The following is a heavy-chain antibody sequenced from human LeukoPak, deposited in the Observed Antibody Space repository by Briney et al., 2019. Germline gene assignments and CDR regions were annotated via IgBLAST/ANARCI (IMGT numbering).Heavy chain of an antibody. Sequence: GGSLRLSCAASGFSFSDHYFIWVRQAPGKGLEWVSVIYSGGSTYYADSVKGRFTISRDNSKNTVDLQMNSLRAEDTAVYYCARGHDYDSSVAYWGQGTLVTVSS. V-gene: IGHV3-66*01. D-gene: IGHD3-22*01. CDR2: IYSGGST. CDR3: ARGHDYDSSVAY. J-gene: IGHJ4*02. CDR1: GFSFSDHY.